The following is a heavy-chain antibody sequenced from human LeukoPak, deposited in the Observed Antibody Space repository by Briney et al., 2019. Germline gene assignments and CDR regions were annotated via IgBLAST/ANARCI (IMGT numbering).Heavy chain of an antibody. J-gene: IGHJ4*02. Sequence: ASVKVSCKASGYTFTDYYMHWVRQAPGPGLVWMGWINPNSGGTDYAQKFQGRVTLIRDTSISTAYMELSRLTSDDTAVYYCARGRYCGETTCSDFDSWGQGTLVTVSS. D-gene: IGHD2-21*01. V-gene: IGHV1-2*02. CDR1: GYTFTDYY. CDR3: ARGRYCGETTCSDFDS. CDR2: INPNSGGT.